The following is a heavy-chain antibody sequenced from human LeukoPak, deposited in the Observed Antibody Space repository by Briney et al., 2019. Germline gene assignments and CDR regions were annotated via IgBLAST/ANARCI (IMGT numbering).Heavy chain of an antibody. Sequence: GGSLRLSCAASGFTFSSYGMHWVRQAPGKGLEWVAVISYDGSNKYYADSVKGRFTISRDNSKNTLYLQMNSLRAEDTAVYYCAKPNYYDSSGLCNWGQGTLVTVSS. CDR3: AKPNYYDSSGLCN. J-gene: IGHJ4*02. V-gene: IGHV3-30*18. CDR1: GFTFSSYG. CDR2: ISYDGSNK. D-gene: IGHD3-22*01.